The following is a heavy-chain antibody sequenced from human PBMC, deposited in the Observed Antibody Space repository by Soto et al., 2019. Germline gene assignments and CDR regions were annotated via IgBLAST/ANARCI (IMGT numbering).Heavy chain of an antibody. Sequence: GGSLRLSCAASGFTFSSYGMHWVRQAPGKGLEWVAVISYDGSNKYYADSVKGRFTISRDNSKNTLYLQMNSLRAEDTAVYYCAKLPLGIAAAGTIDYWGQGTLVTVSS. V-gene: IGHV3-30*18. CDR3: AKLPLGIAAAGTIDY. J-gene: IGHJ4*02. D-gene: IGHD6-13*01. CDR2: ISYDGSNK. CDR1: GFTFSSYG.